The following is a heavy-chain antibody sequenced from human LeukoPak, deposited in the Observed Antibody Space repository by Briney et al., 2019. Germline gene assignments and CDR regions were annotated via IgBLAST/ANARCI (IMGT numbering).Heavy chain of an antibody. CDR1: GFTFSSHW. D-gene: IGHD3-22*01. CDR2: INGDGSNT. J-gene: IGHJ4*02. Sequence: GGSLRLSCAASGFTFSSHWMHWVRQAPGKGLVWVSRINGDGSNTTYADSVKGRFTISRDNAKNTLYLQMNSLRAEDTAVYFCAKRGVVIRVILVGFHKEAYYFDSWGQGALVTVSS. CDR3: AKRGVVIRVILVGFHKEAYYFDS. V-gene: IGHV3-74*03.